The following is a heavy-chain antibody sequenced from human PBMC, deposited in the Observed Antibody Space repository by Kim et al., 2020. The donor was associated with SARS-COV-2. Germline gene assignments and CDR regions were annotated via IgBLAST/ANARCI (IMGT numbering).Heavy chain of an antibody. CDR1: GGTFSSYA. CDR3: AAVRFLEWLPPQYYYYYYMDV. CDR2: IIPILGIA. V-gene: IGHV1-69*04. Sequence: SVKVSCKASGGTFSSYAISWVRQAPGQGLEWMGRIIPILGIANYAQKFQGRVTITADKSTSTAYMELSSLRSEDTAVYYCAAVRFLEWLPPQYYYYYYMDVWGKGTTVTVSS. D-gene: IGHD3-3*01. J-gene: IGHJ6*03.